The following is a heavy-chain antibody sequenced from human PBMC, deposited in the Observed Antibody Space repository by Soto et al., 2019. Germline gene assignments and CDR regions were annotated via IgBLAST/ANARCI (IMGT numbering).Heavy chain of an antibody. V-gene: IGHV4-4*08. CDR2: IYYNGNT. Sequence: QVQLQESGPGLVKPSETLSLTCTVSGGSISNHYWSWIRQPPGKGLEWIGYIYYNGNTNYNPPLKSRVTMSVDTSKNQISLKLSSVTAAHKAVSYCTRDTWYSEYCRQGKLVTVS. CDR1: GGSISNHY. J-gene: IGHJ4*02. D-gene: IGHD1-20*01. CDR3: TRDTWYSEY.